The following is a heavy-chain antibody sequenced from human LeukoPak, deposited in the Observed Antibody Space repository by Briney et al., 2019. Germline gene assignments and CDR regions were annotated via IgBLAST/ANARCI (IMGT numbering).Heavy chain of an antibody. CDR3: ARSQWEPRAFDI. J-gene: IGHJ3*02. Sequence: PSETLSLTCSVSGGSISSSSYHWGWIRQPPGKGLEWIGYIYYSGSTYYNPSLKSRVTISVDTSKNQFSLKLSSVTAADTAVYYCARSQWEPRAFDIWGQGTMVTVSS. CDR1: GGSISSSSYH. CDR2: IYYSGST. D-gene: IGHD1-26*01. V-gene: IGHV4-39*07.